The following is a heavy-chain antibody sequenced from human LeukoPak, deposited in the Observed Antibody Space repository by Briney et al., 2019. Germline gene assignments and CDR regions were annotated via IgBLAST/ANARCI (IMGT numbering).Heavy chain of an antibody. CDR2: IYHSGST. CDR3: ARLIGYCSGGSCPFDY. V-gene: IGHV4-38-2*02. Sequence: SETLSPTCTVSGYSISSGYYWGWIRQPPGKGLEWIGSIYHSGSTYYNPSLKSRVTISVDTSKNQFSLKLSSVTAADTAVYYCARLIGYCSGGSCPFDYWGQGTPVTVSS. J-gene: IGHJ4*02. CDR1: GYSISSGYY. D-gene: IGHD2-15*01.